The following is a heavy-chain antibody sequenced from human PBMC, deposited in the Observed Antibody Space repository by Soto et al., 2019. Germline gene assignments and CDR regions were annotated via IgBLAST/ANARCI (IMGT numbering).Heavy chain of an antibody. CDR1: GGSFTGYF. J-gene: IGHJ4*02. V-gene: IGHV4-34*01. Sequence: QVQLQQWGAGLLKPSETLSLTCTVYGGSFTGYFWTWIRQPPGKGLEWIGEVDHNGVTNYNPSLKSLVTVSLDTSKNQFSLRLTSVTAADTSIYFCARLTVAKVRTGPDYWGQGALVTVSS. CDR2: VDHNGVT. CDR3: ARLTVAKVRTGPDY. D-gene: IGHD4-17*01.